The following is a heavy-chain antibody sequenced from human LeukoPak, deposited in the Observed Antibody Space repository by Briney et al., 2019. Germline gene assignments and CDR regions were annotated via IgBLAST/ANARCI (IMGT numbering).Heavy chain of an antibody. CDR1: GFTFSNYA. V-gene: IGHV3-23*01. CDR3: ARDPDDYGDYSYFDY. D-gene: IGHD4-17*01. Sequence: GGSLRLSCAASGFTFSNYAMSWVRQAPGKGLEWVSAISGGGTTYYADSVKGRFTISRDNSKNTLFLQMNSLRAEDTAVYYCARDPDDYGDYSYFDYWGQGTLVTVSS. J-gene: IGHJ4*02. CDR2: ISGGGTT.